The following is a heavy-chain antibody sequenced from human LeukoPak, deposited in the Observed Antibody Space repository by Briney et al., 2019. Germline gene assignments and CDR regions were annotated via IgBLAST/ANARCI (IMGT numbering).Heavy chain of an antibody. J-gene: IGHJ6*03. CDR1: GYTFTSYD. CDR2: IIPIFGTA. V-gene: IGHV1-69*05. Sequence: ASVKVSCKASGYTFTSYDINWVRQAPGQGLEWMGRIIPIFGTANYAQKFQGRVTITTDESTSTAYMELSSLRSEDTAVYYCARDRGYYYYYMDVWGKGTTVTVSS. D-gene: IGHD3-10*01. CDR3: ARDRGYYYYYMDV.